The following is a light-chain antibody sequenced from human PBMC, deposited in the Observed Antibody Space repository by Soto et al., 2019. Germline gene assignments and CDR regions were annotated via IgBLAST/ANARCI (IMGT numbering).Light chain of an antibody. V-gene: IGLV2-23*02. J-gene: IGLJ1*01. CDR2: EVN. CDR3: CSYADNNTYV. Sequence: QSVLTQPPSVSGAPGQTVTISCAGTSSNIGSNYDVHWYQQHPGKVPKVVMFEVNKRPSWVSNRLSGSRSGKTASLTISGLQTEDEADYYCCSYADNNTYVFGSGTRSPS. CDR1: SSNIGSNYD.